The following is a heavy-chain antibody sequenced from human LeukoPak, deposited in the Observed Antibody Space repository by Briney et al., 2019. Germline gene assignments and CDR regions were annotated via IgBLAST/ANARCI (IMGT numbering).Heavy chain of an antibody. V-gene: IGHV4-39*01. CDR1: GVSINSNNYY. J-gene: IGHJ4*02. CDR3: QSRYLEWLLEY. Sequence: ASETLSLTRTVSGVSINSNNYYWGWIRQPPGKGLEWIGSIYSSGSAYYNPSLKSRVTISVDTSKNQFSLRLSSVTAADTAVYYCQSRYLEWLLEYWGQGTLVTVSS. D-gene: IGHD3-3*01. CDR2: IYSSGSA.